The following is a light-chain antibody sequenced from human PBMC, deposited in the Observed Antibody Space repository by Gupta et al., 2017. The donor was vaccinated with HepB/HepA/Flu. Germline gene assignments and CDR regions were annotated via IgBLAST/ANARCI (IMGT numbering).Light chain of an antibody. V-gene: IGKV1-13*02. CDR3: QQFETYIT. CDR1: QGISSA. Sequence: AIQLTQFPSSLSASVGDRVTITSRASQGISSALAWYQQKPGKPPKLLIYYASTWGSGVPERFSGRGSGTDFTLTISGLEAEDFANYYCQQFETYITFGGGTKLEIK. J-gene: IGKJ4*01. CDR2: YAS.